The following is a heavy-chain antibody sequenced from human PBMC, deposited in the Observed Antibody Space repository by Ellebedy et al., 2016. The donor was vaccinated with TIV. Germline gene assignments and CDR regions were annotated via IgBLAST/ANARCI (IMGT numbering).Heavy chain of an antibody. V-gene: IGHV1-24*01. CDR2: FDPEDGET. J-gene: IGHJ5*02. CDR1: GYTLTELS. CDR3: ATGTLPAEGFDP. D-gene: IGHD1-1*01. Sequence: ASVKVSCXVSGYTLTELSMHWVRQAPGKGLEWMGGFDPEDGETIYAQKFQGRVTMTEDTSTDTAYMELSSLRSEDTAVYYCATGTLPAEGFDPWGQGTLVTVSS.